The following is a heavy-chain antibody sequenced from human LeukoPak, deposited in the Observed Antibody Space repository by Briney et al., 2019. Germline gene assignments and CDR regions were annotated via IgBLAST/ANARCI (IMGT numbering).Heavy chain of an antibody. J-gene: IGHJ3*02. D-gene: IGHD2/OR15-2a*01. Sequence: PSETLSLTCTVSGGSISSTTYYWGCLRQPPGKGLDWIGNIYDGGSTYYNPSLKSRVTISVDTSKNQFSLNLSSVTAADTAVYYCARGLRQYFAFDIWGQGTMVTVSS. CDR2: IYDGGST. CDR1: GGSISSTTYY. CDR3: ARGLRQYFAFDI. V-gene: IGHV4-39*07.